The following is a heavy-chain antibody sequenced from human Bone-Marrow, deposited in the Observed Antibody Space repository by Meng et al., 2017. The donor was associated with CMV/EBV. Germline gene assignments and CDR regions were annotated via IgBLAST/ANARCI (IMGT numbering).Heavy chain of an antibody. V-gene: IGHV2-26*01. CDR2: IFSNDEK. D-gene: IGHD1-26*01. J-gene: IGHJ6*01. CDR3: ARTKARALGYYYGMDV. Sequence: SGPTLVKPTETLTLTCTVSGFSLSNARMGVSWIRQPPGKALEWLAHIFSNDEKSYSTSLKSRLTISKDTSKSQVVLTMTNMDPVDTATYYCARTKARALGYYYGMDVWGQGTTVTVSS. CDR1: GFSLSNARMG.